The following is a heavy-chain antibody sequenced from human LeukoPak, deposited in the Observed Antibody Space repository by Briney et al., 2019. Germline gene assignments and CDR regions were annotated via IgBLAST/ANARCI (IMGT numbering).Heavy chain of an antibody. J-gene: IGHJ4*02. D-gene: IGHD6-19*01. CDR1: GFTFSSYA. CDR2: ISGSGART. Sequence: GGSLRLSCAASGFTFSSYAMSWVRQAPGKGLEWVSAISGSGARTYYADSVKGRFTISRDNSKNTLYLQMNSLRAEDTAVYYCARVRTIIAVAGTDYWGRGTRVTVSS. V-gene: IGHV3-23*01. CDR3: ARVRTIIAVAGTDY.